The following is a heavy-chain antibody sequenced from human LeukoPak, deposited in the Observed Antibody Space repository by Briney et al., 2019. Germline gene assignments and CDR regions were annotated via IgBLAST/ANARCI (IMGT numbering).Heavy chain of an antibody. CDR3: AKDSTYYDILTGYSPFDY. V-gene: IGHV3-23*01. Sequence: GGSLRPSCAASGFTFSSYAMSWVRQAPGKGLEWVSAISGSGGSAYYADSVKGRFTISRDNSKNTLYLQMNSLRAEDTAVYYCAKDSTYYDILTGYSPFDYWGQGTLVTVSS. CDR1: GFTFSSYA. J-gene: IGHJ4*02. D-gene: IGHD3-9*01. CDR2: ISGSGGSA.